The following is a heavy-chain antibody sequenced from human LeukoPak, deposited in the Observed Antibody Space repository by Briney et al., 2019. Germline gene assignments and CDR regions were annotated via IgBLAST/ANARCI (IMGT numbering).Heavy chain of an antibody. Sequence: GASVKVSCKASGYTFTGYYMHWVRQAPGQGLEWMGWINPNSGGTNYAQKFQGRVTMTRDTSISTAYMELSRLRSDDTAVYYCARDDWYNWNKYYFDYWGQGTLVTVSS. CDR1: GYTFTGYY. V-gene: IGHV1-2*02. D-gene: IGHD1-1*01. J-gene: IGHJ4*02. CDR3: ARDDWYNWNKYYFDY. CDR2: INPNSGGT.